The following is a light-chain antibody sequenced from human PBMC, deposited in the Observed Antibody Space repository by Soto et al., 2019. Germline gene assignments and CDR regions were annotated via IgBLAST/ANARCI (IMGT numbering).Light chain of an antibody. V-gene: IGKV3-20*01. Sequence: EIVLTQSPGTLSLSPGERATLSCRASQSVSSSYLAWYQQKPGQAPRLLIYGSSYRATGIPDRFSGIGSGTDFTLPFSGLEPEDFAVYYGQQYGRSLWTFGQGTKVEIK. CDR2: GSS. CDR1: QSVSSSY. J-gene: IGKJ1*01. CDR3: QQYGRSLWT.